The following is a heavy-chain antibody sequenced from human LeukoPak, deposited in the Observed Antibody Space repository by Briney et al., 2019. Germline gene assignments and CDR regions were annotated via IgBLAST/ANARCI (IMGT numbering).Heavy chain of an antibody. CDR2: INGSGGRT. V-gene: IGHV3-23*01. J-gene: IGHJ4*02. Sequence: GGSLRLSCAASGFTFSNYAMNWVRQAPGKGLEWVSDINGSGGRTYYAESVKGRFTISRDNSKNTVYLELNTLRAEDTAVYYCAKRRRDGYNSDLEYWGQGTLVTVSS. D-gene: IGHD5-24*01. CDR3: AKRRRDGYNSDLEY. CDR1: GFTFSNYA.